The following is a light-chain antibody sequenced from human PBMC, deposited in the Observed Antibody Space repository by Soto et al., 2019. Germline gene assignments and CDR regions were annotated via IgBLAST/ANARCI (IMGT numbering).Light chain of an antibody. V-gene: IGKV1-13*02. J-gene: IGKJ5*01. CDR1: QGIRSA. CDR2: DAS. Sequence: AIQLTQSPSSLSASVGDRVTITCRASQGIRSALAWYQQKPGKAPKLLIYDASSLESEVPSRFSGSGSGTDFTLTISSLQPEDFATYYCQQFNSYPHPFGQGTRLEIK. CDR3: QQFNSYPHP.